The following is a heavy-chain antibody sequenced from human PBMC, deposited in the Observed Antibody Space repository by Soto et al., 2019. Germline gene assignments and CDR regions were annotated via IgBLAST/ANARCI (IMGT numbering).Heavy chain of an antibody. D-gene: IGHD4-17*01. CDR2: ILGSGDNT. V-gene: IGHV3-23*01. CDR1: GFTFSSYV. CDR3: AKGRLREEGY. J-gene: IGHJ4*02. Sequence: EVQLLESGGTLVQPGGSLILSCAASGFTFSSYVMSRVRQAPGKGLEWVSSILGSGDNTYYAESVKGRFTISRDNSKNTVYLQVNSLRAEDTATYYCAKGRLREEGYWGQGTLVTVSS.